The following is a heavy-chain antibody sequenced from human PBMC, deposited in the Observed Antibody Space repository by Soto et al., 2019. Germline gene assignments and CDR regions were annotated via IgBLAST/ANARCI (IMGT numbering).Heavy chain of an antibody. CDR1: GSTFNNFA. D-gene: IGHD1-26*01. CDR3: ARAIKRWEVNYYFDF. Sequence: QVVLLQSGAEVKEPGSSVRVSCQVSGSTFNNFAFSWVRQAPGHGPEWMGGIVVDSNTAEYSQRFQDRVTNTASTSTDTLYMELRSLTFEDTAVYYCARAIKRWEVNYYFDFWGQGTLVTVSS. CDR2: IVVDSNTA. V-gene: IGHV1-69*06. J-gene: IGHJ4*02.